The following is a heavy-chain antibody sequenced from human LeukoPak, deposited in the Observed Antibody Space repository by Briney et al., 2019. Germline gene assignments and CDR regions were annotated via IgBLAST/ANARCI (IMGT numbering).Heavy chain of an antibody. J-gene: IGHJ1*01. V-gene: IGHV4-59*11. Sequence: SETLSLTCTVSGGSISSHYWSWIRQPPGKGLEWIGYIYYSGSTNYNPSLKSRVTISVDTSKNQFSLKLSSVTAADTAVYYCARVGDCSSTSCYFQHWGQDTLVTVSS. CDR1: GGSISSHY. CDR2: IYYSGST. CDR3: ARVGDCSSTSCYFQH. D-gene: IGHD2-2*01.